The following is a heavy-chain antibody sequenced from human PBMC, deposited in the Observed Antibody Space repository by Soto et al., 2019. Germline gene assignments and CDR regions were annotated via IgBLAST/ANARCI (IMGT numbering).Heavy chain of an antibody. Sequence: EVQLVESRGGLVQPGGSLRLSCAASGFTFSDHYMDWVRQAPGKGLEWVGRTRNKAHSYTTEYAASVKGRFTISRDDSKHSLYLQMNSLKTDDTAVYYCVRVRGGGTYHFDYWGQGTLVTVSS. CDR3: VRVRGGGTYHFDY. V-gene: IGHV3-72*01. J-gene: IGHJ4*02. CDR2: TRNKAHSYTT. D-gene: IGHD3-10*01. CDR1: GFTFSDHY.